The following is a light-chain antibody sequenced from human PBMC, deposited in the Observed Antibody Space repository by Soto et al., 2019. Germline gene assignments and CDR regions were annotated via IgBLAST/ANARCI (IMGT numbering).Light chain of an antibody. CDR3: QRYGTSRVT. J-gene: IGKJ2*01. CDR2: AIS. Sequence: EIVLTQSPGTLSLSPGERATLACRASESVTSTHLAWYQQKGGQAPRLLIYAISTRASGIPDRFSGSGSGTDFTLIISRLEPEDFGVYYCQRYGTSRVTFGQGTKLEIK. V-gene: IGKV3-20*01. CDR1: ESVTSTH.